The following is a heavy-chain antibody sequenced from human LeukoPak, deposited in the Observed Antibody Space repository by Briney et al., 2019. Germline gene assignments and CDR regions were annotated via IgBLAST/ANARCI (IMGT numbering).Heavy chain of an antibody. CDR2: IYYSEYT. D-gene: IGHD6-19*01. J-gene: IGHJ5*02. V-gene: IGHV4-39*07. CDR3: ARFASSGWPSRWFDP. CDR1: GGSISSNSYY. Sequence: SETLSLTCTVSGGSISSNSYYWGWIRQSPGKGLEWIGTIYYSEYTYYSPSLKSRVTISRDTSKNQFSLKLSSVTAADTAVYYCARFASSGWPSRWFDPWGQGTLVTVSS.